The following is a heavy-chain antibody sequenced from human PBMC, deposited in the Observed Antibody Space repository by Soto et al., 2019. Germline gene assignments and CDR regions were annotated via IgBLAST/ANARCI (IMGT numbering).Heavy chain of an antibody. CDR1: GGSISRSTYY. Sequence: QLQLQESGPGLVKPSETLSLPCTVSGGSISRSTYYWGWIRQPPGKGLECLGSIYYSGSPYDNPSLTIRVTISVDTSKNQYSLKLSSVTAADTAVYYCARLNYDGSGSYIYYWGQGTLVTVSS. V-gene: IGHV4-39*01. J-gene: IGHJ4*02. CDR2: IYYSGSP. CDR3: ARLNYDGSGSYIYY. D-gene: IGHD3-10*01.